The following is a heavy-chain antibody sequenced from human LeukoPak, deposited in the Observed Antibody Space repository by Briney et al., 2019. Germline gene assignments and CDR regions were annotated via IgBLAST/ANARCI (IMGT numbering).Heavy chain of an antibody. CDR1: GFTFSSYR. J-gene: IGHJ3*02. V-gene: IGHV3-7*01. CDR2: IKQDGSEK. D-gene: IGHD3-3*01. Sequence: GGSLRLSCAASGFTFSSYRMSWVRQAPGKGLEWVANIKQDGSEKYYVDSVKGRFTISRDNAKNSLYLQMNSLRAEDTAVYYCASLKYYDFWSVEDAFDIWGQGTMVTVSS. CDR3: ASLKYYDFWSVEDAFDI.